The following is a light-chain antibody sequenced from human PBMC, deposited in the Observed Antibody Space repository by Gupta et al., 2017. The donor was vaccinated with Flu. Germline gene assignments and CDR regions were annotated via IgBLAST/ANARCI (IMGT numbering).Light chain of an antibody. J-gene: IGKJ4*01. V-gene: IGKV1-6*02. CDR1: QAIRNN. Sequence: AIQMTQSPSSLSASVGDRVTITCRASQAIRNNLGWYQQKPGTAPKLLIYGASSLQSGVPSRFSGSGSGADFTLTISSLQPEDFATYYCLQYSSYPLTFGGGTKVEIK. CDR3: LQYSSYPLT. CDR2: GAS.